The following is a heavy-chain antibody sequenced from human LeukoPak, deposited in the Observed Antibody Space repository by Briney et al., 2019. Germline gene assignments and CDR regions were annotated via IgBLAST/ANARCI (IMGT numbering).Heavy chain of an antibody. CDR3: ARRGRYDSSGYLPY. J-gene: IGHJ4*02. CDR2: INHSGST. V-gene: IGHV4-34*01. CDR1: GGSFSGYY. D-gene: IGHD3-22*01. Sequence: SETLSLTCAVYGGSFSGYYWSWIRQPPGKGLEWIGEINHSGSTNYNPSLKSRVTISVDTSKNQFSLKLSSVTAADTAVYYCARRGRYDSSGYLPYWGQGTLVTVSS.